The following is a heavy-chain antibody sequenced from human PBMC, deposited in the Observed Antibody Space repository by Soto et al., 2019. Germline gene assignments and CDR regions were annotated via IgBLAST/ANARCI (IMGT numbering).Heavy chain of an antibody. D-gene: IGHD1-26*01. CDR1: GYTFTGYY. V-gene: IGHV1-2*04. CDR2: INPNSGGT. J-gene: IGHJ3*02. Sequence: GASVKVSCKASGYTFTGYYMHWVRQAPGQGLEWMGWINPNSGGTNYAQKFQGWVTMTRDTSISTAYMELSRLRSDDTAVYYCARATEGGDDAFDSLGQGTMVIVSS. CDR3: ARATEGGDDAFDS.